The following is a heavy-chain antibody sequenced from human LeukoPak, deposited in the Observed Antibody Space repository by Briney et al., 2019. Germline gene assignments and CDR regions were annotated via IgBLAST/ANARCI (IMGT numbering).Heavy chain of an antibody. D-gene: IGHD3-22*01. CDR2: ISDSGGRT. Sequence: GGSLRLSCAVSGITLSNYGMSWVRQTPGKGLEWVADISDSGGRTNYADSVKGRFTISRDNPKNTLYLQMNSLRAEDTAVYFCAKRGVVIRVILVGFHKEAQYFDSWGQGTLVTVSS. V-gene: IGHV3-23*01. J-gene: IGHJ4*02. CDR3: AKRGVVIRVILVGFHKEAQYFDS. CDR1: GITLSNYG.